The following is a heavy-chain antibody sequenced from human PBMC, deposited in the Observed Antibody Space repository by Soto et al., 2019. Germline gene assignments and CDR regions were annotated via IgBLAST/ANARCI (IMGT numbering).Heavy chain of an antibody. CDR1: GGTFSSYT. J-gene: IGHJ3*02. V-gene: IGHV1-69*02. CDR3: ARLSPIPFDI. CDR2: IIPILGIA. D-gene: IGHD3-16*02. Sequence: QVQLVQSGAEVKKPGSSVKVSCKASGGTFSSYTISWVRQAPGQGLEWMGRIIPILGIANYAQKFQGRVTITADKSTSRAYMWLSSLRSEDTAVYYCARLSPIPFDIWGQGTMVTVSS.